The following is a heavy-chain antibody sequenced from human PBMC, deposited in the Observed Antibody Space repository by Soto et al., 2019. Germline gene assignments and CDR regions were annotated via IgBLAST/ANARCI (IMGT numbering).Heavy chain of an antibody. J-gene: IGHJ6*02. CDR1: GFTFSDYY. V-gene: IGHV3-11*01. Sequence: LRLSCAASGFTFSDYYMSWIRQAPGKGLEWVSYISSSGSTIYYADSVKGRFTISRDNAKNSLYLQMNSLRAEDTAVYYCARELFSGDGYYYYYGMDVWGQGTTVTVSS. CDR3: ARELFSGDGYYYYYGMDV. CDR2: ISSSGSTI. D-gene: IGHD3-10*02.